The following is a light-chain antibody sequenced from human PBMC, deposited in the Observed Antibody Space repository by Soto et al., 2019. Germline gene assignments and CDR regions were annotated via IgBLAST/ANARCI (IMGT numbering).Light chain of an antibody. Sequence: QSALTQPASVSGSPGQSITISCTGTSSDVGGYNYVSWYQQHPGKAPKLMIYDVSNRPSGVSNRFSGSKSGNTASLTISGLQGEDEADYSCSSYTSSSTLDWVFGGGTKLTVL. J-gene: IGLJ3*02. CDR3: SSYTSSSTLDWV. CDR1: SSDVGGYNY. CDR2: DVS. V-gene: IGLV2-14*01.